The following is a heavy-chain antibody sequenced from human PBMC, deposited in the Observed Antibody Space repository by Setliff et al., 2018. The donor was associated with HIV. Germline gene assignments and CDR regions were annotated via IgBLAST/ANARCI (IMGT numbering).Heavy chain of an antibody. CDR2: ISHGGDT. CDR3: ARRGYYYDNGLIDS. Sequence: ETLSLTCAVSGGSLSGYYWTWVRQPPGKGLEWIAEISHGGDTNYSPSLKSRVTISVDTSKKQIALKLTSVSAADTAVYYCARRGYYYDNGLIDSWGQGTLVTVSS. D-gene: IGHD3-22*01. CDR1: GGSLSGYY. J-gene: IGHJ4*02. V-gene: IGHV4-34*01.